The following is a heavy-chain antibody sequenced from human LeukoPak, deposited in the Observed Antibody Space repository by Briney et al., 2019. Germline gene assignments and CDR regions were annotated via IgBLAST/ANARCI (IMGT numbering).Heavy chain of an antibody. CDR1: GFTFSSYG. CDR3: AREGEYSSSCFDY. V-gene: IGHV3-33*01. Sequence: GRSLRLSCAASGFTFSSYGMHWVRQAPGKGLEWVAVIWYDGSNKYYADSVKGRFTISRDNSKNTLYLQMNSLRAEDTAVYYCAREGEYSSSCFDYWGQGTLVTVSS. D-gene: IGHD6-13*01. J-gene: IGHJ4*02. CDR2: IWYDGSNK.